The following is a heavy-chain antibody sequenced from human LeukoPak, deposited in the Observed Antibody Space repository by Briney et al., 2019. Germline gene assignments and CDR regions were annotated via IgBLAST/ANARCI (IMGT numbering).Heavy chain of an antibody. Sequence: PGGSLKLSCAASGFTFSGSAMHWVRQASGKGLEWVGRIRSKANSYATAYAASVKGRFTISRDDSKNTAYLQMNSLRAEDTAVYYCAKDSLGVTPFDYWGQGTLVTVSS. J-gene: IGHJ4*02. CDR1: GFTFSGSA. CDR3: AKDSLGVTPFDY. V-gene: IGHV3-73*01. D-gene: IGHD1-26*01. CDR2: IRSKANSYAT.